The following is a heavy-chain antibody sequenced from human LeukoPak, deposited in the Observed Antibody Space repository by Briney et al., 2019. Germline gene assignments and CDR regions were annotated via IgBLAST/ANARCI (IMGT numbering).Heavy chain of an antibody. Sequence: GESLKISCKDSGYSFTSYWIGWVRQMPGKGLEWMGIIYPGDSDTRYSPSFQGQVTISADKSISTAYLQWSSLKASDTAMYYCARPGPATTVTDAFDIWGQGTMVTVSS. CDR1: GYSFTSYW. CDR3: ARPGPATTVTDAFDI. J-gene: IGHJ3*02. D-gene: IGHD4-17*01. CDR2: IYPGDSDT. V-gene: IGHV5-51*01.